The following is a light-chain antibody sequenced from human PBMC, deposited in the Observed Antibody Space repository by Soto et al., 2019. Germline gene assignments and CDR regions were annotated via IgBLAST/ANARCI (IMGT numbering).Light chain of an antibody. Sequence: QSVLTQPASVSGSPGQSITISCTGTSSDVGTYNYVSWYQQHPGKAPKLMIYDVRSRPSGVSDRFSGSKSGNTAPLTVSGLQAEDEADYYCSSYSSSGTLVFGTGTKVTVL. CDR3: SSYSSSGTLV. V-gene: IGLV2-14*03. CDR1: SSDVGTYNY. J-gene: IGLJ1*01. CDR2: DVR.